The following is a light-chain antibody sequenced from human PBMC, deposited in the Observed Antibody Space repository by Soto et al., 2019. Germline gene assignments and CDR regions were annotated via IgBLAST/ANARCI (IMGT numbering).Light chain of an antibody. CDR3: SSYTSSSTLRV. Sequence: QSALTQPASVSGSPGQSITISCTGTSSDVGGYNYVFWYQQHPGKAPKLMIYEVSNRPSGVSNRFSGSKSGNTASLTISGLQAEDEADYYCSSYTSSSTLRVFGGGTQLTVL. CDR2: EVS. CDR1: SSDVGGYNY. J-gene: IGLJ2*01. V-gene: IGLV2-14*01.